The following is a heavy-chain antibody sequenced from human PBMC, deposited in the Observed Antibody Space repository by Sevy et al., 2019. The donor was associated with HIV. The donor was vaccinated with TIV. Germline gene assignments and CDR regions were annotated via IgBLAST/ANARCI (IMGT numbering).Heavy chain of an antibody. CDR1: GFTFSGHG. Sequence: GGSLRLSCAASGFTFSGHGMHWVRQAPGKGLEWVALISYDGSDKYYAVSVKGRFTISRDNSKNTLYQQMNSLRAEDTAVYYCAKDQGAAKYYYDSSGYWDYWGQGTLVTVSS. CDR2: ISYDGSDK. CDR3: AKDQGAAKYYYDSSGYWDY. D-gene: IGHD3-22*01. V-gene: IGHV3-30*18. J-gene: IGHJ4*02.